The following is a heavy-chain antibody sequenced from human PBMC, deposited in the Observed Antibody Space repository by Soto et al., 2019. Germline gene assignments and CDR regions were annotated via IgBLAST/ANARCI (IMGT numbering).Heavy chain of an antibody. CDR2: MNPNSGNT. CDR1: GYTFTSYD. V-gene: IGHV1-8*01. J-gene: IGHJ6*03. Sequence: QVQLVQSGAEVKKPGASVKVSCKASGYTFTSYDINWVRQATGQGLEWMGWMNPNSGNTGYAQKFQGRVTMTRNTSISTSYMELSSLRSEDTAVYYCARRTSTIFGVVMPYYYMDVWGKGTTVTVSS. CDR3: ARRTSTIFGVVMPYYYMDV. D-gene: IGHD3-3*01.